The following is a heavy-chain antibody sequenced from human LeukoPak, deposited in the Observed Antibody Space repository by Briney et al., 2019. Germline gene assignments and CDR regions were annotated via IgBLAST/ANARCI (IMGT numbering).Heavy chain of an antibody. CDR3: AKYLRQWRTGYFDY. V-gene: IGHV3-30*02. CDR2: IRYDGSNK. D-gene: IGHD6-19*01. Sequence: GGSLRLSCAASGFTFSSYTMNWVRQAPGKGLEWVAFIRYDGSNKYYADSVKGRFTISRDNSKNTLYLQMNSLRAEDTAVYYCAKYLRQWRTGYFDYWGQGTLVTVSS. J-gene: IGHJ4*02. CDR1: GFTFSSYT.